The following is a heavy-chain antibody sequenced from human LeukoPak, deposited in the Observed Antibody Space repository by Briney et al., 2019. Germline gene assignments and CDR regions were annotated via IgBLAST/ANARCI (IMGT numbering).Heavy chain of an antibody. J-gene: IGHJ5*02. CDR1: GYTFNSYW. V-gene: IGHV3-74*01. CDR3: ARYEQRPGVTASDP. Sequence: GGSLRLSCAASGYTFNSYWMVWFRQAPGKGLVWVSCINPDGSWTLHADSVKGRFAISRDYARNTLYLQMNSLGVEDTAMYYCARYEQRPGVTASDPWSQGTLVTVSS. D-gene: IGHD2-21*02. CDR2: INPDGSWT.